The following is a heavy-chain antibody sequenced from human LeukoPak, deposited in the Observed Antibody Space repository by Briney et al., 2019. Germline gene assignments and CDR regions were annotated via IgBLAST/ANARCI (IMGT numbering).Heavy chain of an antibody. Sequence: PGGSLRLSCAASGFTFSSYAMHWVRQALGKGLEWVAVISYDGSNKYYADSVKGRFTISRDNSKNTLYLQMNSLRAEDTAVYYCARDTYYDFWSGYPNWFDPWGQGTLVTVSS. CDR3: ARDTYYDFWSGYPNWFDP. V-gene: IGHV3-30-3*01. CDR2: ISYDGSNK. J-gene: IGHJ5*02. CDR1: GFTFSSYA. D-gene: IGHD3-3*01.